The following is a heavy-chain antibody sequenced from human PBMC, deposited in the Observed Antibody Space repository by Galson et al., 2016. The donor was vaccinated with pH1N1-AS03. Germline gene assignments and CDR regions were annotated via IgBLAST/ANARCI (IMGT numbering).Heavy chain of an antibody. J-gene: IGHJ4*02. V-gene: IGHV4-59*01. CDR3: AAGSPAPFDY. CDR2: IYYTGTT. Sequence: ETLSLTCTFSSASIGSYYLSWIRQPPGKGLGWIGYIYYTGTTNYNPSLKSRVTISVDTSKNQFSLKLSSVTAADTAVYYCAAGSPAPFDYWGQGTLFTVSS. CDR1: SASIGSYY.